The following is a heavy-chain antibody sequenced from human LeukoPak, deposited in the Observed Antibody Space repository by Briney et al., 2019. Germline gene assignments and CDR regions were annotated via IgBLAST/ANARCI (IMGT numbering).Heavy chain of an antibody. V-gene: IGHV1-8*01. D-gene: IGHD7-27*01. Sequence: GASVKVSCKASGYTFTSYDFNWVRQATGQRPEWMGWMSPNSGDSGYAQKFQDRVTMTRNTSISTAYMELSSLGSDDTAVYYCARGPRNWGYDYWGPGTLVTVSS. CDR3: ARGPRNWGYDY. J-gene: IGHJ4*02. CDR1: GYTFTSYD. CDR2: MSPNSGDS.